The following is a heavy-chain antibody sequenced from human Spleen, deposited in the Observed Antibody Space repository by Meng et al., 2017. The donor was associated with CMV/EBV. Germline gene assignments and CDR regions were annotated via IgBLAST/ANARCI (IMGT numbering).Heavy chain of an antibody. D-gene: IGHD3-10*01. CDR3: ARDWTPMVRGVIDY. V-gene: IGHV3-74*01. J-gene: IGHJ4*02. CDR1: GFTFSSYW. CDR2: INSDGSST. Sequence: ASGFTFSSYWMHWVRQAPGKGLVWVSRINSDGSSTSYADSVKGRFTISRDNAKNTLYLQMNSLRAEDTAVYYCARDWTPMVRGVIDYWGQGTLVTVSS.